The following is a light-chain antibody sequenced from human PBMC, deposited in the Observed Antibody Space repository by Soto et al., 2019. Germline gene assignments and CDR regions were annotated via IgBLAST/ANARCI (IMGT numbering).Light chain of an antibody. Sequence: DIQMTQSPSSVSASVGDRVTITFRASQAISSWLAWYQQKPGKAPKLLIYDASSLESGVPSRFSGSGSGTEFTLTISSLQPDDFATYYCQQYNSYWTFGQGTKVDI. CDR1: QAISSW. V-gene: IGKV1-5*01. CDR3: QQYNSYWT. J-gene: IGKJ1*01. CDR2: DAS.